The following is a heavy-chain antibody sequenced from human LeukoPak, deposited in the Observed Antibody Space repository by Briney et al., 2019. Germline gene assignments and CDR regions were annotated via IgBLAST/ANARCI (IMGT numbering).Heavy chain of an antibody. J-gene: IGHJ4*02. D-gene: IGHD2/OR15-2a*01. CDR2: INHSGST. CDR3: ARALYFSVDY. Sequence: SETLSLTCAVYGGSFSGYYWSWIRQPPGKGLEWIGEINHSGSTNYNPSLKSRVTISVGTSKNQFSLKLNSVTAADTAVYYCARALYFSVDYWGQGTLVTVSS. CDR1: GGSFSGYY. V-gene: IGHV4-34*01.